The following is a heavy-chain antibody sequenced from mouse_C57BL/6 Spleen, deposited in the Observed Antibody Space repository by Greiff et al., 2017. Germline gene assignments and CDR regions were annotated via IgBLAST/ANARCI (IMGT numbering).Heavy chain of an antibody. CDR1: GFTFSDFY. J-gene: IGHJ4*01. CDR2: SRNKANDYTT. CDR3: ARDAINWDVGAMDY. Sequence: EVKLVESGGGLVQSGRSLRLSCATSGFTFSDFYMEWVRQAPGKGLAWIVASRNKANDYTTAYSASVKGRFIVSRDTSQSILYLQMNALSAEDTASYYCARDAINWDVGAMDYWGQGTSVTVSS. V-gene: IGHV7-1*01. D-gene: IGHD4-1*01.